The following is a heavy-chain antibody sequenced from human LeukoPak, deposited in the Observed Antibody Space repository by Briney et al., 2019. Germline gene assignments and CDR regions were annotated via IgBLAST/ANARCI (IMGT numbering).Heavy chain of an antibody. J-gene: IGHJ3*02. Sequence: SETLSLTCAVYGGSFSGYYWSWIRQPPGKGLEWIGEINHSGSTNYNPSLKSRVTLSVDTSKNQFSLKLSSVTAADTAVYYCARLELTIFGVAPDAFDIWGQGTMVTVSS. D-gene: IGHD3-3*01. CDR2: INHSGST. CDR3: ARLELTIFGVAPDAFDI. V-gene: IGHV4-34*01. CDR1: GGSFSGYY.